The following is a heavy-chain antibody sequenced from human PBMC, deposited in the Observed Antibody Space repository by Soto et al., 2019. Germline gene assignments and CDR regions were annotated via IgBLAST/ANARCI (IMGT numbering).Heavy chain of an antibody. CDR2: ITGGGENT. V-gene: IGHV3-23*01. Sequence: EVKLLESGGGLVQPGGSLRLSCAASGFTFSSYAMSWVRQAPVKGLEWVSSITGGGENTHYADSVKGRFTISRDNSKNTLALQMNRLRVEDTGVYHCAKGRIAGAAPYNWVDPWGQGTLVTVSS. CDR3: AKGRIAGAAPYNWVDP. D-gene: IGHD6-19*01. CDR1: GFTFSSYA. J-gene: IGHJ5*02.